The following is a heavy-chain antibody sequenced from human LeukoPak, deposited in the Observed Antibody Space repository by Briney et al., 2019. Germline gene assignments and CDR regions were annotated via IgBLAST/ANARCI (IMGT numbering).Heavy chain of an antibody. V-gene: IGHV3-7*01. J-gene: IGHJ4*02. Sequence: GGSLRLSCAASGFTFSSYWMSWVRQAPGEGLERVANINEDGSETWYVDSVRGRFTISRDNARNSLYLQMSSLRDDDTAVYYCTRDRGWQQFDYWGQGTLVTVSS. CDR3: TRDRGWQQFDY. CDR2: INEDGSET. CDR1: GFTFSSYW. D-gene: IGHD5-24*01.